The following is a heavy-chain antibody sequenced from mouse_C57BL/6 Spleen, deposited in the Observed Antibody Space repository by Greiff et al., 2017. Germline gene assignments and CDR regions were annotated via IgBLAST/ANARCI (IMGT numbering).Heavy chain of an antibody. CDR3: ARGATVVATRGYAMDY. D-gene: IGHD1-1*01. CDR2: ISGGGGNT. V-gene: IGHV5-9*01. J-gene: IGHJ4*01. Sequence: EVKLVESGGGLVKPGGSLKLSCAASGFTFSSYTMSWVRQTPEKRLEWVATISGGGGNTYYPDSVKGRFTISRDNAKNTLYLQMSSLRSEDTALYYCARGATVVATRGYAMDYWGQGTSVTVSS. CDR1: GFTFSSYT.